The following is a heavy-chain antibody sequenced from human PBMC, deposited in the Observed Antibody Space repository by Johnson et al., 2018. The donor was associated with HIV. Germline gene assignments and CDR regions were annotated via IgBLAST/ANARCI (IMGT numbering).Heavy chain of an antibody. Sequence: VQLVESGGDLVKPGGSLRLSCAASGFTFDDYGMSWVRQAPGKGLEWVSGINWNGGSDKYSADSVEGRFTISRDNSKNTLFLQMSSLRTEDTAVYYCTKDHDYGDAFDLWGQGSMVTVSS. CDR3: TKDHDYGDAFDL. D-gene: IGHD4-17*01. V-gene: IGHV3-20*04. J-gene: IGHJ3*01. CDR1: GFTFDDYG. CDR2: INWNGGSDK.